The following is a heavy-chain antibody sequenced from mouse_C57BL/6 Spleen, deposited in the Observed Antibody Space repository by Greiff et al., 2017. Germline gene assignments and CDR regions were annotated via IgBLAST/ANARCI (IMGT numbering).Heavy chain of an antibody. J-gene: IGHJ3*01. V-gene: IGHV1-54*01. CDR1: GYAFTNYL. CDR3: AREREIYYDYDEGFAY. CDR2: INPGSGGT. D-gene: IGHD2-4*01. Sequence: QVQLQQSGAELVRPGTSVKVSCKASGYAFTNYLIEWVKQRPGQGLEWIGVINPGSGGTNYNEKFKGKATLTADESSSTAYMQLSSLTSEDSAVYFCAREREIYYDYDEGFAYWGQGTLVTVSA.